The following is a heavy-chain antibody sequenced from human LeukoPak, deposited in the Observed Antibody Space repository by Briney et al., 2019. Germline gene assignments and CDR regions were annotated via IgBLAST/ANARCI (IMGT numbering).Heavy chain of an antibody. V-gene: IGHV1-2*02. D-gene: IGHD4-11*01. J-gene: IGHJ1*01. Sequence: ASVKVSCKASGYTFTGYYMHWGRQAPGQGLEWMGWINPNSGGTNYTQKFQGRVTMTRDTSISTAYMELSRLRSDDTAVYYCARYDYSNLDMAEYFQHWGQGTLVTVSS. CDR2: INPNSGGT. CDR3: ARYDYSNLDMAEYFQH. CDR1: GYTFTGYY.